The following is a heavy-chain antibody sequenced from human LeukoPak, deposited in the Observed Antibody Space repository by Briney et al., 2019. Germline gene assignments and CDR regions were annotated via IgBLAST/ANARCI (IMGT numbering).Heavy chain of an antibody. CDR2: INPNSGGT. CDR1: GYTFTGYY. J-gene: IGHJ4*02. V-gene: IGHV1-2*02. CDR3: ARYSSSRGTHFDY. Sequence: GASVKVSCKASGYTFTGYYMHWVRQAPGLGLEWMGWINPNSGGTNYAQKFQGRVTMTRDTSISTAYMELSRLRSDDTAVYYCARYSSSRGTHFDYWGQGTLVTVSS. D-gene: IGHD6-13*01.